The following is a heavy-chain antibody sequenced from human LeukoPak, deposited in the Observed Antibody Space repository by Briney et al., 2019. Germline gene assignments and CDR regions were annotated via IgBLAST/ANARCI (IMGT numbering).Heavy chain of an antibody. CDR3: ARVQSQALRYFDWLLDY. CDR1: GGSISSGDYY. J-gene: IGHJ4*02. D-gene: IGHD3-9*01. V-gene: IGHV4-30-4*01. CDR2: IYYSGST. Sequence: SQTLSPTCTVSGGSISSGDYYWSWIRQPPGKGLEWIGYIYYSGSTYYNPSLKSRVTISVDTSKNQFSLKLSSVTAADTAVYYCARVQSQALRYFDWLLDYWGQGTLVTVSS.